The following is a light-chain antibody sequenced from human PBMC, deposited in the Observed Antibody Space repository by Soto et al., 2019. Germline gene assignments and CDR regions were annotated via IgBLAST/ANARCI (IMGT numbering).Light chain of an antibody. V-gene: IGLV2-14*01. CDR3: SSYPSSSTYV. CDR2: EVS. CDR1: SSDVGGYNY. J-gene: IGLJ1*01. Sequence: QSVLTQPASVSGSPGQSITISCTGTSSDVGGYNYVSWYQQHPGKAPKLMIYEVSNRPSGVSNRFSGSKSGNTASLTISGLQAEDEADYYCSSYPSSSTYVFGTGPKVTVL.